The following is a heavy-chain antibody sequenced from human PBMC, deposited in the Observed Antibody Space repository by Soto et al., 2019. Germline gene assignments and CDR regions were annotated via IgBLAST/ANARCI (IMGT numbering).Heavy chain of an antibody. CDR3: ARGGHYYDSSGYYPLGY. D-gene: IGHD3-22*01. V-gene: IGHV4-30-4*01. J-gene: IGHJ4*02. Sequence: TLSLTCTVSGGSISSGDYYWSWIRQPPGKGLEWIGYIYYSGSTYYNPSLKSRVTISVDTSKNQFSLKLSSVTAADTAVYYCARGGHYYDSSGYYPLGYWGQGTLVTVS. CDR1: GGSISSGDYY. CDR2: IYYSGST.